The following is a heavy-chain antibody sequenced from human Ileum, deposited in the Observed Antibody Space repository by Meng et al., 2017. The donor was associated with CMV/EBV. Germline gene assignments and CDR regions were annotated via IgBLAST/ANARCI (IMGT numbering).Heavy chain of an antibody. CDR3: VGLLTGYNSHY. D-gene: IGHD3-9*01. CDR2: ISGDGDSA. CDR1: GFTFSDAA. J-gene: IGHJ4*02. Sequence: VKLLEPGGGLGQPGGSLRVSCAASGFTFSDAAMSWIRQAPGKGLQWVSAISGDGDSAVYADFMKDRFTISRDNSKNTVYLQMNSLRAEDTAVYYCVGLLTGYNSHYWGQGTLVTVSS. V-gene: IGHV3-23*01.